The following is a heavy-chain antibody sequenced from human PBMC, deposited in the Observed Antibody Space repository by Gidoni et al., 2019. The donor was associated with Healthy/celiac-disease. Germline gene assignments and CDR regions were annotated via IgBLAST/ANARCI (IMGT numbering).Heavy chain of an antibody. D-gene: IGHD3-16*02. Sequence: EVQLVESGGGLVQPGGSLRLSCAPSGFTFRSYWVSWVPQAPGKGLGWVANIKQDGSEKYYVDSVKGRFTISRDNAKNSLYLQMNSLRAEDTAVYYCARDHTGAVITGGSFDYWGQGTLVTVSS. CDR1: GFTFRSYW. J-gene: IGHJ4*02. CDR3: ARDHTGAVITGGSFDY. V-gene: IGHV3-7*01. CDR2: IKQDGSEK.